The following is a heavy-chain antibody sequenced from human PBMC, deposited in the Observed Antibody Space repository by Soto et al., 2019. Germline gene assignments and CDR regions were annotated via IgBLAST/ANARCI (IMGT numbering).Heavy chain of an antibody. Sequence: SETLSLTCTVSGGSISNYYWSWSLQAPGKGLEWIGYIYYSGSTNYNPSLKSRVTISVDTSKNQFSLNLNSVTDADTAVYYCATTGQYCTSVRCPSYYYMDVWGKGTTVTVSS. D-gene: IGHD2-8*02. CDR1: GGSISNYY. CDR2: IYYSGST. J-gene: IGHJ6*03. CDR3: ATTGQYCTSVRCPSYYYMDV. V-gene: IGHV4-59*01.